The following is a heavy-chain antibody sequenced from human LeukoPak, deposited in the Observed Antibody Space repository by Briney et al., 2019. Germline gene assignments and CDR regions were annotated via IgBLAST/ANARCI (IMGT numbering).Heavy chain of an antibody. CDR3: AKDPPLYYYDSSGYYDGDY. CDR1: GFTFSSYA. J-gene: IGHJ4*02. CDR2: ISGSGGST. D-gene: IGHD3-22*01. Sequence: GGSLRLSCAASGFTFSSYAMSWLRQAPGKGLEWVSAISGSGGSTYYADSVKGRFTISRDNSKNTLYLQMNSLRAEDTAVYYCAKDPPLYYYDSSGYYDGDYWGQGTLVTVSS. V-gene: IGHV3-23*01.